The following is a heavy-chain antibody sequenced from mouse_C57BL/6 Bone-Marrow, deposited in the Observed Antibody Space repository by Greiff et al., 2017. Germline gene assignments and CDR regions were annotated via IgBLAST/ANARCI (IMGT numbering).Heavy chain of an antibody. Sequence: QVQLQQSGAELARPGASVKLSCKASGYTFTSYGISWVKQRTGQGLEWIGEIYPRSGNTYYNEKFKGKATLPADKSSSTAYMELRSLTSEDSAVYFCARDRLPDYYAIDYWGQGTSVTVSS. V-gene: IGHV1-81*01. CDR2: IYPRSGNT. CDR3: ARDRLPDYYAIDY. J-gene: IGHJ4*01. CDR1: GYTFTSYG. D-gene: IGHD3-2*02.